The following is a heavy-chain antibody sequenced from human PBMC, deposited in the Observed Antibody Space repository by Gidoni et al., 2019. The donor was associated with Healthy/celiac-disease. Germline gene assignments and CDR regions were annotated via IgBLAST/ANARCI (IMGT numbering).Heavy chain of an antibody. V-gene: IGHV3-23*01. CDR3: ANSGELGYFDY. D-gene: IGHD7-27*01. CDR2: LIGSGGST. CDR1: GFTFSSYA. Sequence: EVQLLESGGGLVQPGGALRLSVTASGFTFSSYAMSWVRQAPGKGLEWVSALIGSGGSTYSADSLKGRFTISRDNSKNTLYLQMNSLRAEDTAVYYCANSGELGYFDYWGQGTLVTVSS. J-gene: IGHJ4*02.